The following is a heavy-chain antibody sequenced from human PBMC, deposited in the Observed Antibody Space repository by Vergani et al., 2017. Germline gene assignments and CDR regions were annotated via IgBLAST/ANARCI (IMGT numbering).Heavy chain of an antibody. CDR3: ARGPRDRIMGPDGAGGYFDL. J-gene: IGHJ2*01. CDR2: INPNSGGN. V-gene: IGHV1-2*02. Sequence: QVQLVQSGAEVKKPGASVKVSCKASGYTFTGYHMHWVRQAPGQGLEWMVWINPNSGGNNYAQKFQGRVNLTRDTSISTAYMGLSRLGSDDTAVYSCARGPRDRIMGPDGAGGYFDLWGRGTLVTVSS. CDR1: GYTFTGYH. D-gene: IGHD1-26*01.